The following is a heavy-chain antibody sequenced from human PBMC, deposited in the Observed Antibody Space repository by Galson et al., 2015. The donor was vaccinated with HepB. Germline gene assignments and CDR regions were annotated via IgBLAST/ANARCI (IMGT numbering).Heavy chain of an antibody. V-gene: IGHV3-43*01. CDR3: AKVRGPWELWSGSWDY. CDR1: GFTFDDYT. D-gene: IGHD1-26*01. J-gene: IGHJ4*02. CDR2: ISWDGGST. Sequence: SLRLSCAASGFTFDDYTMHWVRQAPGKGLEWVSLISWDGGSTYYADSVKGRFTISRDNSKNSLYLQMNSLRTEGTALYYCAKVRGPWELWSGSWDYWGQGTLVTVSS.